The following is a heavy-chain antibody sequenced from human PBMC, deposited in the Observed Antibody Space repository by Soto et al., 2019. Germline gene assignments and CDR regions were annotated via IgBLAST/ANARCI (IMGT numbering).Heavy chain of an antibody. Sequence: EVQLVESGGGLVQPGGSLRLSCAASGFTVSGYWMHWVRQARGKGLVWVSRIHSDGSATTYADSVKGRFTISRDNTKNTVYLQMNSLGAEDTAVYFCARGGSGNFDSWGRGTLVGVSS. CDR1: GFTVSGYW. J-gene: IGHJ4*02. CDR2: IHSDGSAT. CDR3: ARGGSGNFDS. V-gene: IGHV3-74*03. D-gene: IGHD6-25*01.